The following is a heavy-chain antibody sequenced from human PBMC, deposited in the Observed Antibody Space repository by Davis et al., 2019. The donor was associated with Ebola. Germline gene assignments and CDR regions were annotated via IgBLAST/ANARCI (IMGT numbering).Heavy chain of an antibody. Sequence: GESLKISCAASGFVFSSYVMSWVRRAPGKGLEWVSTLGLSADTYYADSVKGRFTISRDNSKNTLYLQMNSLRAEDTAVYYCAKGLKSYYYDSSGSSFYYYFGMDVWGKGTTVTVSS. CDR3: AKGLKSYYYDSSGSSFYYYFGMDV. J-gene: IGHJ6*04. V-gene: IGHV3-23*01. CDR1: GFVFSSYV. CDR2: LGLSADT. D-gene: IGHD3-22*01.